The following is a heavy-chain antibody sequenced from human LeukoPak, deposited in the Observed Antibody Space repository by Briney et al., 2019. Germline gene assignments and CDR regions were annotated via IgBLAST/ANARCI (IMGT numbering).Heavy chain of an antibody. Sequence: PSETLSLTCTVSGGSISSYYWSWIRQPPGKGLEWIGYIYYGGNTDHNPSLKSRVSISVDTSKNQVSLRLTSVTAADTAVYYCARGTISVDVWGRGTTVTISS. CDR1: GGSISSYY. CDR3: ARGTISVDV. D-gene: IGHD3-9*01. J-gene: IGHJ6*04. V-gene: IGHV4-59*01. CDR2: IYYGGNT.